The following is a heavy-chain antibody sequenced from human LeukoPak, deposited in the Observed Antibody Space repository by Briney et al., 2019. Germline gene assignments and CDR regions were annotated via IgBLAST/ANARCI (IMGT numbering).Heavy chain of an antibody. Sequence: SETLSLTCAVSGDSISSGTYSWTWIRQPPGKGLEWIGFISHSGGTYYNPSLKSRVTMSVDRSENQFSLKLSSVTAADTAVYYCARGLIVPSTIFDYWGQGALVTVS. CDR1: GDSISSGTYS. D-gene: IGHD2-2*01. CDR3: ARGLIVPSTIFDY. CDR2: ISHSGGT. V-gene: IGHV4-30-2*01. J-gene: IGHJ4*02.